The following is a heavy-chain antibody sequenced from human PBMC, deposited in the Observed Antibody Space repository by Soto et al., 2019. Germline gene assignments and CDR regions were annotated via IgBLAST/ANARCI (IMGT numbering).Heavy chain of an antibody. CDR2: IYHSGTS. J-gene: IGHJ5*02. V-gene: IGHV4-38-2*01. D-gene: IGHD6-13*01. CDR3: ARSLFSSSWYAGS. Sequence: SETLSLTCAVSGYSISSGYYWTWIRQPPGKGLEWVGRIYHSGTSYYNPSLKSRVTISIDTSKNQFSLNLTSVTAADTAVYYCARSLFSSSWYAGSWGQGSLVTVSS. CDR1: GYSISSGYY.